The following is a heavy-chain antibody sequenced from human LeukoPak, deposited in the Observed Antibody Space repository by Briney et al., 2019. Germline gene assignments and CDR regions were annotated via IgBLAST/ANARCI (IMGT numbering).Heavy chain of an antibody. Sequence: GGFLRLSCAASGFTFSSYWMSWVRQAPGKGLEWVANIKRDGSEENFVDSVKGRFTISRDNAKKSLYLQMNSLRAEDTAVYYCARGSSAGASLKHDYWGQGTLATVSS. CDR3: ARGSSAGASLKHDY. D-gene: IGHD1-26*01. J-gene: IGHJ4*02. CDR1: GFTFSSYW. V-gene: IGHV3-7*01. CDR2: IKRDGSEE.